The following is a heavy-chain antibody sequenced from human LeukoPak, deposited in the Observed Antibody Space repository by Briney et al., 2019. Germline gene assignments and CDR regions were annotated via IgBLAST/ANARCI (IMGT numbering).Heavy chain of an antibody. J-gene: IGHJ4*02. CDR1: GFMFHDFV. CDR3: TRSPSFTFGGGYLDC. CDR2: ISWNTDLI. Sequence: PGGSLRLSCVGSGFMFHDFVMHWVRQAPGKGLEWVAGISWNTDLIDYADSVKGRFTISIDNDRNTLHLQMNSLKVEDTAFYYCTRSPSFTFGGGYLDCWGQGTMVTVSS. D-gene: IGHD3-3*01. V-gene: IGHV3-9*01.